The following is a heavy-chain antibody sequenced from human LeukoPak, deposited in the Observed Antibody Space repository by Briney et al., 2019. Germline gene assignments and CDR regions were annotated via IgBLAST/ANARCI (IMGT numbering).Heavy chain of an antibody. CDR1: GGSLTSTEW. V-gene: IGHV4-4*02. CDR2: MYHSGTT. CDR3: TRKQSGWFYF. D-gene: IGHD3-3*01. J-gene: IGHJ5*01. Sequence: SGTLSLTCSVSGGSLTSTEWWSWVRQHPGKGLEWIGEMYHSGTTNYNPSLKSRVTISADKSKNQLSLNLNSVTAADTAVYYCTRKQSGWFYFWGQGTLVTVSS.